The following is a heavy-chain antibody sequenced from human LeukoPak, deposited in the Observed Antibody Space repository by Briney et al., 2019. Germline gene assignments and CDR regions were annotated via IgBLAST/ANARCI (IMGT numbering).Heavy chain of an antibody. D-gene: IGHD2-8*01. Sequence: GGSLRLSCEASAFTFSYYGMHWVRQAPGKGLEWVAVIWSNGNDKYYLDSVKGRFTVSRDNSKNTLYLQMDSLRAEDTAVYYCVRDADTNSRYSRFDYWGQGTLVTVSS. CDR1: AFTFSYYG. J-gene: IGHJ4*02. V-gene: IGHV3-33*01. CDR2: IWSNGNDK. CDR3: VRDADTNSRYSRFDY.